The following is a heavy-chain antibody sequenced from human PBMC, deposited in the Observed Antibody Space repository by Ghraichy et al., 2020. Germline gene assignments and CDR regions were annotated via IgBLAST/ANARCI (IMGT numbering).Heavy chain of an antibody. CDR1: GFTFSSYS. J-gene: IGHJ6*02. D-gene: IGHD3-9*01. Sequence: WGSLRLSCAASGFTFSSYSMNWVRQAPGKGLEWVSSISSSSSYIYYADSVKGRFTISRDNAKNSLYLQMNSLRAEDTAVYYCAREFRGILTGYHYYYYGMDVWGQGTTVTVSS. V-gene: IGHV3-21*01. CDR2: ISSSSSYI. CDR3: AREFRGILTGYHYYYYGMDV.